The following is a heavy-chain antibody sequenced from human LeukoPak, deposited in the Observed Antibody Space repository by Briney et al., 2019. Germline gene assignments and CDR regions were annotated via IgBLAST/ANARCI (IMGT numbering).Heavy chain of an antibody. CDR2: IYYSGST. Sequence: PSETLSLTCTVSGGSISSSSYYWGWIRQPPGKGLEWIGSIYYSGSTYYNPSLKSRVTISVDTSKNQFSLKLSSVTAADTAVYYCARLAHGGRRSHFDYWGQGTLVTVSS. CDR1: GGSISSSSYY. V-gene: IGHV4-39*07. CDR3: ARLAHGGRRSHFDY. D-gene: IGHD3-10*01. J-gene: IGHJ4*02.